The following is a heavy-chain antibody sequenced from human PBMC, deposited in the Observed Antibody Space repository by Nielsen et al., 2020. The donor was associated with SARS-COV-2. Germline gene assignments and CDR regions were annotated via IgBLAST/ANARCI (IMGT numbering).Heavy chain of an antibody. Sequence: GESLKISCAASGFTFSSYGMHWVRQAPGKGLEWVAVISYDGSNKYYADSVKGRFTISRDNSKNTLYLQMNSLRPEDTAVYYCARELVVLYGMDVWGQGTTVTVSS. D-gene: IGHD2-15*01. CDR1: GFTFSSYG. J-gene: IGHJ6*02. V-gene: IGHV3-30*03. CDR2: ISYDGSNK. CDR3: ARELVVLYGMDV.